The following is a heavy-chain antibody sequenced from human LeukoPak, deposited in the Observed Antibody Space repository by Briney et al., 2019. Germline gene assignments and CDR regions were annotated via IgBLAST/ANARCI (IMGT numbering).Heavy chain of an antibody. Sequence: GGSLRLSCAASGFTFSDYYMSWIRQAPGTGLEWVSYISSSGSTIYYADSVKGRFTISRDNAKNSLYLEMNSLKAEDTAVYYCARDGVDAGIYFDCWGQGTLVTVSS. CDR3: ARDGVDAGIYFDC. J-gene: IGHJ4*02. CDR2: ISSSGSTI. V-gene: IGHV3-11*04. CDR1: GFTFSDYY. D-gene: IGHD6-13*01.